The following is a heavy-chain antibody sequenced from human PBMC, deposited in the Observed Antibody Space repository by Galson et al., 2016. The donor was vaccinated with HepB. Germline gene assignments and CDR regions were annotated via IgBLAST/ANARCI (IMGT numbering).Heavy chain of an antibody. CDR3: ATDVPYKWRFDS. Sequence: SVKVSCKVSGYTLNKLSMHWLRQGPGKGLEWMGCFDPEDGGTVYSQTFQGRLAMTEDTSTLTFSMQLTSLRSDDTAVYYCATDVPYKWRFDSWGQGTLVTTSS. V-gene: IGHV1-24*01. J-gene: IGHJ5*01. D-gene: IGHD1-1*01. CDR1: GYTLNKLS. CDR2: FDPEDGGT.